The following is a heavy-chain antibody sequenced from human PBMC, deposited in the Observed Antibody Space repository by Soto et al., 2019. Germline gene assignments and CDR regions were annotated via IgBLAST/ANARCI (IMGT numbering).Heavy chain of an antibody. CDR1: DYTFTGYG. CDR3: AREPNYFDY. CDR2: ISAYNGNT. J-gene: IGHJ4*02. V-gene: IGHV1-18*01. Sequence: QVQLGQSGAEVKKPGASVKVSFKTSDYTFTGYGISWVRQAPGQGLEWMGWISAYNGNTKYAQKLQGSVTMTTDTSTSTAYMELRSLRSDDTAVYYCAREPNYFDYWGQGTLVTVSS.